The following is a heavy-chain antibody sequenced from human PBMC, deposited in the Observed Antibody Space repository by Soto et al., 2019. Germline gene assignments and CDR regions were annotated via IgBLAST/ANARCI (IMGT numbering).Heavy chain of an antibody. CDR3: ARVTGTYQFDY. CDR1: GFTFSDYY. CDR2: ITTSSSYT. V-gene: IGHV3-11*05. D-gene: IGHD1-7*01. Sequence: QVQLVESGGGLVKPGGSLRLSCAASGFTFSDYYMSWIRQAPGKGLEWVSYITTSSSYTNYADSVKGRFTISRDNARNSLYLQMISLRAEDTAVYYCARVTGTYQFDYWGQGTLGTVSS. J-gene: IGHJ4*02.